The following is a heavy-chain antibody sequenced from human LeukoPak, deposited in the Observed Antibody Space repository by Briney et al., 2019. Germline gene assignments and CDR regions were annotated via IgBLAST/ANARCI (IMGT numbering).Heavy chain of an antibody. V-gene: IGHV4-34*01. J-gene: IGHJ4*02. Sequence: PSETLSPTCAVYGGSFSGYYWSWIRQPPGKGLEWIGEINHSGSTNYNPSLKSRVTISVDTSKNQFSLKLSSVTAADTAVYYRARHGDYGDYLFDYWGQGTLVTVSS. CDR2: INHSGST. D-gene: IGHD4-17*01. CDR3: ARHGDYGDYLFDY. CDR1: GGSFSGYY.